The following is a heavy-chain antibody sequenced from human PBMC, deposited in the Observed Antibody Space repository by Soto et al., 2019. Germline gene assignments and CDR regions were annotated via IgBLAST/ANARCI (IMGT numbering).Heavy chain of an antibody. D-gene: IGHD2-2*01. Sequence: VEMVQSGAEVKKPGASVKVSCKASGYTCTDSFIHWVRQAPGQGLERMGWINPNSGGTNYAQKCQGSVTMTRDTSITTVYMDLSRLRSDDTATYDCARDTKRPANAIRDGRWGQVTLVTVSS. J-gene: IGHJ4*02. V-gene: IGHV1-2*02. CDR2: INPNSGGT. CDR3: ARDTKRPANAIRDGR. CDR1: GYTCTDSF.